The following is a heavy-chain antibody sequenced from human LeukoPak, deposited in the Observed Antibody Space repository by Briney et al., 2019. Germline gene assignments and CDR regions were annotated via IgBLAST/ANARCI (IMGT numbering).Heavy chain of an antibody. Sequence: PGGSLRLSCAASGFTFSRYGMHWVRQAPGKGLEWVTFIRYDGSSKYYADSVRGRFSISRDNSKNTLYLQVNSLRPEDTAVYYCATQGVLADSSHSTWYFQHWGQGTLLTVYS. V-gene: IGHV3-30*02. CDR1: GFTFSRYG. CDR2: IRYDGSSK. CDR3: ATQGVLADSSHSTWYFQH. J-gene: IGHJ1*01.